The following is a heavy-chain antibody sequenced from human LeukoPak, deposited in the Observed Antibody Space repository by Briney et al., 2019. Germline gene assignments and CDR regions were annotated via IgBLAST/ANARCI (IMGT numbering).Heavy chain of an antibody. J-gene: IGHJ4*02. V-gene: IGHV3-21*01. CDR1: GFTFSSYS. CDR2: ISSRTA. Sequence: GGSLRLSCTASGFTFSSYSMNWVRQAPGQGLEWVSSISSRTAYYADSVRGRFTISRDNSKNTLYLQMNSLRAEDTAVYYCARDALYSSSWYRYGGLDYWGQGTLVTVSS. CDR3: ARDALYSSSWYRYGGLDY. D-gene: IGHD6-13*01.